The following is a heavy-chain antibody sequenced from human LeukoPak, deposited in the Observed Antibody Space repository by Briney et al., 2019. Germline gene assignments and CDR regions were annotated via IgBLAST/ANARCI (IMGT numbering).Heavy chain of an antibody. CDR3: AKERMVRGRNYFDY. J-gene: IGHJ4*02. CDR2: IRYDGSNK. V-gene: IGHV3-30*02. CDR1: GFTFSSYG. Sequence: PGGSLRLSCAASGFTFSSYGMHWVRQAPGKGLEWVAFIRYDGSNKYYADSVKGRFTISRDNSKNTLYLQMNSLRAEDTAVYYCAKERMVRGRNYFDYWGQGTLVTVSS. D-gene: IGHD3-10*01.